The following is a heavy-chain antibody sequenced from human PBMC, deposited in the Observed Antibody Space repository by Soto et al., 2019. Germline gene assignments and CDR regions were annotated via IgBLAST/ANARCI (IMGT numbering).Heavy chain of an antibody. V-gene: IGHV4-59*01. CDR1: GCPITCNH. CDR2: SSYSGST. Sequence: EILCVTSIASGCPITCNHYSLIRPFPERGLEWIAYSSYSGSTNCSPSLKSRVTISLDTPNNQFSLKVTSVTAADTALYYCAMIPVQKYMLYWFDPWGQGTLVTVSA. CDR3: AMIPVQKYMLYWFDP. D-gene: IGHD3-16*01. J-gene: IGHJ5*01.